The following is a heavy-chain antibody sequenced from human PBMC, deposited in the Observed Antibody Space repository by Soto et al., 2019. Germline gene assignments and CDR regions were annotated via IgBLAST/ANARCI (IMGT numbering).Heavy chain of an antibody. Sequence: QVQLVESGGGLVKRGGSLRLSCAASGFTFSDYYMSWIRQAPGKGLEWVSYITSGSTIYYADSVKGRFTISRDNAKNSLYLQMNSLRAEDTAVYYCARAPYSSGWYDYYYGMDVWGQGTTVTVSS. V-gene: IGHV3-11*01. J-gene: IGHJ6*02. D-gene: IGHD6-19*01. CDR3: ARAPYSSGWYDYYYGMDV. CDR2: ITSGSTI. CDR1: GFTFSDYY.